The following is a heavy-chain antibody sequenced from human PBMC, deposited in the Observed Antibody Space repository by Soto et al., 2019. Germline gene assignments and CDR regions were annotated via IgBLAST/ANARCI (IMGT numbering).Heavy chain of an antibody. Sequence: QVQLVQSGAEVKNPGASVKVSCKASGYTFTTYGFSWVRQAPGQGLDWMGWIGPYTGVTNYAQQFQGTVTMTTDTSKSTAYMELRSLTSDDTAVYYCARDGDGRGRHYDYGGQGPLITVSS. D-gene: IGHD3-10*01. CDR1: GYTFTTYG. CDR2: IGPYTGVT. J-gene: IGHJ4*02. V-gene: IGHV1-18*01. CDR3: ARDGDGRGRHYDY.